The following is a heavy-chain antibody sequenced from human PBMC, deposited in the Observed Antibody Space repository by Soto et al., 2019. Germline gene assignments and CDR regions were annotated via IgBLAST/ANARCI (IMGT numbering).Heavy chain of an antibody. CDR1: GYTFTSYG. V-gene: IGHV1-18*01. CDR2: ISAYNGNT. CDR3: ARERTSDYDFWSGSYNWFDP. Sequence: ASVKVSCKASGYTFTSYGISWVRQAPGQGLELMGWISAYNGNTNYAQKLQGRVTMTTDTSTSTAYMELRSLRSDDTAVYYCARERTSDYDFWSGSYNWFDPWGQGTLVTVSS. D-gene: IGHD3-3*01. J-gene: IGHJ5*02.